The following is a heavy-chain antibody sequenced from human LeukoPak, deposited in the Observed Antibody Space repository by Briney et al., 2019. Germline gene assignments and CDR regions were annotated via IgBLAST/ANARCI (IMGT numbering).Heavy chain of an antibody. CDR2: IYYSGST. Sequence: PSETLSLTCTVSGDSISSNSYYWGWIRQPPGKGLEWIGSIYYSGSTYYNPSLKSRVTISVDTSKNQFSLKLSSVTAADTAVYYCARVIGVYYGSGPNYFDYWGQGTLVTVSS. V-gene: IGHV4-39*07. J-gene: IGHJ4*02. D-gene: IGHD3-10*01. CDR3: ARVIGVYYGSGPNYFDY. CDR1: GDSISSNSYY.